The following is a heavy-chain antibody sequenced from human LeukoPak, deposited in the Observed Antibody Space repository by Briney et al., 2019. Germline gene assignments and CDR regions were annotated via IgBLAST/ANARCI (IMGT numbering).Heavy chain of an antibody. CDR3: ARATSLHFDY. V-gene: IGHV3-74*01. J-gene: IGHJ4*02. Sequence: GGSLRLSCAASGFTFSSYAMSWVRQAPGKGLVWVSRINTDGSSTTYADSVKGRFTISRDNAKNTLYLQMNSLRVEDTAVYHCARATSLHFDYWGQGRLVTASS. CDR2: INTDGSST. CDR1: GFTFSSYA.